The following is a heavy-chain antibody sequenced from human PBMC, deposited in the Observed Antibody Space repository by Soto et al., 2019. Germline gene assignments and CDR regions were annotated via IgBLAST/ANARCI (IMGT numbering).Heavy chain of an antibody. D-gene: IGHD6-19*01. J-gene: IGHJ1*01. CDR1: GFSFTRYA. CDR3: AKGGSAQWLVQIEGEYFQH. Sequence: PGRCRRLACPPSGFSFTRYAMSCVRQAPEAGLEWVSAISGSGGSTYYTDSVKGRFTISTDNSKNTLYLQKNSLRAEDTAVYYCAKGGSAQWLVQIEGEYFQHWGQGTLVTVSS. V-gene: IGHV3-23*01. CDR2: ISGSGGST.